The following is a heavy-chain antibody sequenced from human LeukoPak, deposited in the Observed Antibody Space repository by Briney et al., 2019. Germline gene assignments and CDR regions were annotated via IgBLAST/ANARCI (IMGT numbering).Heavy chain of an antibody. CDR3: ARQRRVRGVHYYMDV. CDR2: IYYSGST. D-gene: IGHD3-10*01. Sequence: SETLSLTCTVSGGSISSYYWSWIRQPPGKGLEGIGYIYYSGSTNYNPSLKSRVTISVDTSKNQFSLKLSSVTAADTAVYYCARQRRVRGVHYYMDVWGKGTTVTISS. V-gene: IGHV4-59*08. CDR1: GGSISSYY. J-gene: IGHJ6*03.